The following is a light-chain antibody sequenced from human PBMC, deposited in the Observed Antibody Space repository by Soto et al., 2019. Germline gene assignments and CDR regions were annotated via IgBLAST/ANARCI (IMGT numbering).Light chain of an antibody. Sequence: ELVLTQSPATLSLSPGERVTLSCRAAGSVNSYYLAWYQQKSGQAPRLLIYGTSTRATGIPDRFSGSGSGTDFTLTISRLEPEDFAMYYCQQYGSSPVTFGGGTMVEIK. CDR2: GTS. CDR1: GSVNSYY. CDR3: QQYGSSPVT. V-gene: IGKV3-20*01. J-gene: IGKJ4*01.